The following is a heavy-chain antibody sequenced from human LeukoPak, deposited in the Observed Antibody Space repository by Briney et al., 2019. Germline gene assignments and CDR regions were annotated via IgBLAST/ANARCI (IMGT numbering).Heavy chain of an antibody. Sequence: GGSLRLSCVASGLTFNDAWMCWVRQAPGKGLEWVGRIRSKSDGGTPDYAAPVKGRFIISRDDSKNTLYLQMYSLTTEDTAVYYCAADRGALVQWGRGTLVTVSS. CDR2: IRSKSDGGTP. CDR3: AADRGALVQ. D-gene: IGHD1-1*01. CDR1: GLTFNDAW. V-gene: IGHV3-15*01. J-gene: IGHJ4*02.